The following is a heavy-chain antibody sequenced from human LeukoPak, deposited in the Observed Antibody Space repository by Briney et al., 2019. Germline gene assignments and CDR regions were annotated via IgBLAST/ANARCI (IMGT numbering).Heavy chain of an antibody. CDR2: IYYSGST. Sequence: QPSQTLSLTCTVSGGSISSGGYYWSWIRQHPGKGLEWIGYIYYSGSTYYNPSLKSRVTISVDTSKNQFSLKLSSVTAADTAVYYCAREWGYDNSGYYSGVGYWGQGTLVTVSS. J-gene: IGHJ4*02. D-gene: IGHD3-22*01. CDR3: AREWGYDNSGYYSGVGY. V-gene: IGHV4-31*03. CDR1: GGSISSGGYY.